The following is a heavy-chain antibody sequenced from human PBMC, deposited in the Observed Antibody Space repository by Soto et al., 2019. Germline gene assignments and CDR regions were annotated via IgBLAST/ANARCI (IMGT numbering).Heavy chain of an antibody. CDR1: GFTFSSCG. CDR2: ISNDGRDI. CDR3: GSYRVGGLGPDY. D-gene: IGHD1-26*01. Sequence: GGSLRLSCAASGFTFSSCGMHWVRQAPGKGLEWVAVISNDGRDIYYRDSVKGRFTISRDNSKSTLYLRMNSLRIEDTTIYYCGSYRVGGLGPDYGAQGTLVTVSS. V-gene: IGHV3-30*03. J-gene: IGHJ4*02.